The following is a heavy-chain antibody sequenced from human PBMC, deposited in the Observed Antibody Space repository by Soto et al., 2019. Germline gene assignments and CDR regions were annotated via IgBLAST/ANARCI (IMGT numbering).Heavy chain of an antibody. V-gene: IGHV4-31*03. CDR3: AGVTYYYDSSGYSLPDWFDP. J-gene: IGHJ5*02. CDR1: GGPISSGGYY. CDR2: IYYSGST. D-gene: IGHD3-22*01. Sequence: QVQLQESGPGLVKPSQTLSLTCTVSGGPISSGGYYWSWIRQHPGKGLEWIGYIYYSGSTYYNPSLKSRVTISVDTSKNQFSLKLSSLTAADTAVYYCAGVTYYYDSSGYSLPDWFDPWGQGTLVTVSS.